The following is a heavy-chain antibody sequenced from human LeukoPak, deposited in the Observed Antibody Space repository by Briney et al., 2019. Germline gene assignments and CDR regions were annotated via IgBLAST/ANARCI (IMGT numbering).Heavy chain of an antibody. CDR2: ISSTGGTT. CDR3: AKNGDRGAYCTGGTCYPYFYYYMDV. CDR1: GITFSSYG. D-gene: IGHD2-15*01. Sequence: PGGSLRLSCAASGITFSSYGMSWGRQAPGQGLEWGSSISSTGGTTYYADSVKGRFTISRDNSKNTLYLQMNSLRAEDTAIYYCAKNGDRGAYCTGGTCYPYFYYYMDVWGKGTTVTI. V-gene: IGHV3-23*01. J-gene: IGHJ6*03.